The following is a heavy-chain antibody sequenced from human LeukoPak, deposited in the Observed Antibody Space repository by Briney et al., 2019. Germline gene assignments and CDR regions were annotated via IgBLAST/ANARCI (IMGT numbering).Heavy chain of an antibody. CDR3: ARSQWLPDDAFDI. Sequence: PGGSLRLSCAASGFTFSSYWMSWVRQAPGKGLEWVANIKQDGSEKYYVDSVKGRFTISRDNAKNSLYLQMNSLRAEDTAVYYCARSQWLPDDAFDISGQGTMVTVSS. CDR2: IKQDGSEK. V-gene: IGHV3-7*01. J-gene: IGHJ3*02. CDR1: GFTFSSYW. D-gene: IGHD3-22*01.